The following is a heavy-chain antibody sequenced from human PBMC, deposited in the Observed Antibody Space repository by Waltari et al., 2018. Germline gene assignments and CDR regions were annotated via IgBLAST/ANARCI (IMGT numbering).Heavy chain of an antibody. V-gene: IGHV4-38-2*02. J-gene: IGHJ3*02. D-gene: IGHD4-4*01. CDR2: IYHSGST. Sequence: QVQLQESGPGLVKPSETLSLTCAVSGYSISSGYYWGWIRQPPGKGLEWIGSIYHSGSTDYNTSLNSRVTISVDTSKTQFSLKLSSVTAADTAVYYCARDSTTVTTFFDYLFDAFDIWGQGTMVTVSS. CDR1: GYSISSGYY. CDR3: ARDSTTVTTFFDYLFDAFDI.